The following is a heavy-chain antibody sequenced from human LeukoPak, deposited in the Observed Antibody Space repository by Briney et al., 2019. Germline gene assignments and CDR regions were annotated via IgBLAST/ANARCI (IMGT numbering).Heavy chain of an antibody. CDR1: GDSISSRTVF. CDR3: ARHLSDDFWSGFPRYFDP. D-gene: IGHD3-3*01. CDR2: VYSLGTT. Sequence: PSETLSLTCTVSGDSISSRTVFWGWIRQPPGKGLEWIGTVYSLGTTYYNPSLKRRVTISVDTSKNQFSLNVASMTAADTAVYYCARHLSDDFWSGFPRYFDPWGQGKMVTVSS. J-gene: IGHJ5*02. V-gene: IGHV4-39*01.